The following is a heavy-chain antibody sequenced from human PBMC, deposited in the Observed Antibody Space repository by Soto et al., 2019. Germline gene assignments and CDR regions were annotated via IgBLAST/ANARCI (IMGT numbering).Heavy chain of an antibody. J-gene: IGHJ3*02. Sequence: QVHLLQSGPTLVKPSETLSLTCTFSCGSISSYYWSWIRQPPGKVLEWLGYMFNGLGPNYNSSLRGRVSISLDTTKDQCSLELRSLTAADTAVYYCARDRHWYGSGGPLYSAGSFYIWGQGTMVAVS. CDR1: CGSISSYY. CDR3: ARDRHWYGSGGPLYSAGSFYI. CDR2: MFNGLGP. D-gene: IGHD6-25*01. V-gene: IGHV4-59*01.